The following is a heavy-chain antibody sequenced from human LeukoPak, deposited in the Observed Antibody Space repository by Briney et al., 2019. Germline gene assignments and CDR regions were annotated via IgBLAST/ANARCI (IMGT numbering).Heavy chain of an antibody. J-gene: IGHJ4*02. CDR1: GFIFSNYA. CDR3: AKFLPTHIVVANYYFDY. Sequence: GGSLRLSFAASGFIFSNYAMSWVRQGPGKGLEWVSSITGNSDSTYYTDSVKGRFTISRDNSKNRLYLQMNSLRAEDTAVYYCAKFLPTHIVVANYYFDYWGQGTLVTVSS. D-gene: IGHD2-21*01. V-gene: IGHV3-23*01. CDR2: ITGNSDST.